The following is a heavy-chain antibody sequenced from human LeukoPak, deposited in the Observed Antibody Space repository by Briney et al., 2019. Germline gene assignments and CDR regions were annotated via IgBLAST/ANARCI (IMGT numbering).Heavy chain of an antibody. CDR3: ARGEPAAMGAFDI. Sequence: AGVKVSCKASGYTFTSYAMHRVRQAPGQRLEGMGWINAGNGNTKYSQKFQGRVTITRDTSASTAYMELSSLRSEDTAVYYCARGEPAAMGAFDIWGQGTMVTVSS. V-gene: IGHV1-3*01. J-gene: IGHJ3*02. CDR2: INAGNGNT. D-gene: IGHD2-2*01. CDR1: GYTFTSYA.